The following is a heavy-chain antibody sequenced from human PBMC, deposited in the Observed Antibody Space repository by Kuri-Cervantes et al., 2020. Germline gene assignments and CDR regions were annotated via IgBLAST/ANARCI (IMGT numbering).Heavy chain of an antibody. V-gene: IGHV3-30*01. D-gene: IGHD4-17*01. CDR1: GFTFSSYA. Sequence: GESLKISCAASGFTFSSYAMSWVRQAPGKGLEWVAVISYDGSNKYYADSVKGRFTISRDNSKNTLYLQMNSLRAEDTAVYYCARNDYGDFNDAFDIWGQGTMVTVSS. CDR3: ARNDYGDFNDAFDI. J-gene: IGHJ3*02. CDR2: ISYDGSNK.